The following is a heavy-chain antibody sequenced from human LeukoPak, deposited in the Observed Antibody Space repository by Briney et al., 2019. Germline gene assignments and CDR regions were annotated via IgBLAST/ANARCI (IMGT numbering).Heavy chain of an antibody. V-gene: IGHV1-69*06. CDR1: GGTFSNYA. D-gene: IGHD3-10*01. CDR3: ERAYLYYYGSGSPRLFRYFDL. CDR2: IIPIFGTA. Sequence: SVKDSCKASGGTFSNYAINWVRQAPGQGLDWMGGIIPIFGTANYPQKFDGRVTITEDKSTRAGYMELSSMRSEDTAVHCCERAYLYYYGSGSPRLFRYFDLWGRGTLVTVSS. J-gene: IGHJ2*01.